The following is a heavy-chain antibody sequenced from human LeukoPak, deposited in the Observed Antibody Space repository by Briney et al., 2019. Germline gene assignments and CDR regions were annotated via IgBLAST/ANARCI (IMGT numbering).Heavy chain of an antibody. J-gene: IGHJ3*02. CDR3: ARVAILQIYDAFDI. V-gene: IGHV4-59*01. CDR1: GGSISSYY. Sequence: SETLSLTCTVSGGSISSYYWSWIRQPPGKGLEWIGYIYYSGSTNYNPSLKSRVTISVDTSKNQFSLKLSSVTAADTAVYYCARVAILQIYDAFDIWGHGTVVTVSS. CDR2: IYYSGST.